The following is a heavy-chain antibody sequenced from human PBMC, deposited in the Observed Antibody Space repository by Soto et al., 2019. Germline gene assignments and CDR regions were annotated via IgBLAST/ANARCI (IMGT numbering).Heavy chain of an antibody. V-gene: IGHV4-31*03. CDR2: IFHSGST. CDR1: RAFINSGGFY. Sequence: QVQLQESGPGLVKPTQTLSLTCSVSRAFINSGGFYYSWIRQPPGKGLEWLGYIFHSGSTLYTPSSXGXXTLSADTSRNQLSLYLSSVTAADTAVSYGVRGGLAGHVFDTWGQGILVTVSS. CDR3: VRGGLAGHVFDT. D-gene: IGHD2-15*01. J-gene: IGHJ5*02.